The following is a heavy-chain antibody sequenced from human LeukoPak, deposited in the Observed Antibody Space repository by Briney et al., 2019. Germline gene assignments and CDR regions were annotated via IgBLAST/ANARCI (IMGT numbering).Heavy chain of an antibody. CDR3: ARAVAPSSGWTNWFDP. Sequence: GGSLRLSCAASGFTFSSYSMNWVRQAPGKGLEWISYISDVSSTIYYADSVKGRFTISRDNAKNSLYLQMNSLRAEDTAVYYCARAVAPSSGWTNWFDPWGQGTLVTVSS. V-gene: IGHV3-48*04. CDR2: ISDVSSTI. D-gene: IGHD6-19*01. CDR1: GFTFSSYS. J-gene: IGHJ5*02.